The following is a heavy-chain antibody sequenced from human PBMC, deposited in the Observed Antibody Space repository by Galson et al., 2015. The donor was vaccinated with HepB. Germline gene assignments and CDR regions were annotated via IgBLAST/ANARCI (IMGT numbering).Heavy chain of an antibody. CDR3: ATWYSSGWYYFDY. Sequence: QSGAEVKKPGESLKISCKGSGYSFTSYWTGWVRQMPGKGLEWMGIIYPGDSDTRYSPSFQGQVTISADKSICTAYLQWSSLKASVTAMYYCATWYSSGWYYFDYWGQGTLVTVSS. D-gene: IGHD6-19*01. CDR2: IYPGDSDT. V-gene: IGHV5-51*01. J-gene: IGHJ4*02. CDR1: GYSFTSYW.